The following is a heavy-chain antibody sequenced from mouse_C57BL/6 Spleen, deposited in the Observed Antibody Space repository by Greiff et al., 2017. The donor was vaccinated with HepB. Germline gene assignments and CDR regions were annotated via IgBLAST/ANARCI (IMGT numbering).Heavy chain of an antibody. J-gene: IGHJ1*03. CDR2: INPSNGGT. D-gene: IGHD2-10*02. CDR1: GYTFTSYW. CDR3: ARRGDPSYWYFDV. V-gene: IGHV1-53*01. Sequence: VQLQQSGTELVKPGASVKLSCKASGYTFTSYWMHWVKQRPGQGLEWIGNINPSNGGTNYNEKFKSKATLTVDKSSSTAYMQLSSLPSEDSAVYYCARRGDPSYWYFDVWGTGTTVTVSS.